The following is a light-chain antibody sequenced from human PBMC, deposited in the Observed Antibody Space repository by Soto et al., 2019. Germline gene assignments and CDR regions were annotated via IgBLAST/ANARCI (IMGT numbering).Light chain of an antibody. V-gene: IGKV1-5*01. CDR3: QQYDTHLT. CDR1: QSFSGS. J-gene: IGKJ4*01. CDR2: DAS. Sequence: HSRSTLSGSVGDRVTITCGASQSFSGSLAWYQQKPGKAHKLLIYDASSLESGVPSRFSGSGSGTEFTLTSCSQQADDFATYYCQQYDTHLTFGGGTKVDIK.